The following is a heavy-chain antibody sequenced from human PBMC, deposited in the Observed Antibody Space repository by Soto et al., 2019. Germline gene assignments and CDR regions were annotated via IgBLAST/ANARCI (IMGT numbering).Heavy chain of an antibody. CDR2: INPNNGNT. Sequence: QVQLVQSGAEVKKPGASVRVSCKASGYSFTTYDINWVRQATGQGLEWMGWINPNNGNTGYAQKFQGRVTLTRTTSIGTAYMELSSLRSDDTAVYYCARTSSGTREGFDPWGQGTLVTVSS. J-gene: IGHJ5*02. CDR3: ARTSSGTREGFDP. CDR1: GYSFTTYD. V-gene: IGHV1-8*01. D-gene: IGHD1-7*01.